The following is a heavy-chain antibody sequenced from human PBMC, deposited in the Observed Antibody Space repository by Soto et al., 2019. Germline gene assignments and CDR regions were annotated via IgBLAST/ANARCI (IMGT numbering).Heavy chain of an antibody. CDR3: ARHLVGSTRGNFDY. D-gene: IGHD2-2*01. V-gene: IGHV5-51*01. CDR2: IYPYDSDT. CDR1: GYSFTSYW. Sequence: PGESLKISCKTSGYSFTSYWIGWVRQMPGKGMEWMGNIYPYDSDTRYSPSFQGQVTISADPSITTAYLQWSGLRASDNAMYFCARHLVGSTRGNFDYWGQGTLVTVSS. J-gene: IGHJ4*01.